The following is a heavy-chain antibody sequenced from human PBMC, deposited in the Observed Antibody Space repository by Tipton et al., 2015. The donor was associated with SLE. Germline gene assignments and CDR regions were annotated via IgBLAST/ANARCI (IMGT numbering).Heavy chain of an antibody. J-gene: IGHJ5*01. D-gene: IGHD6-13*01. CDR3: ARDIAPSGSWWFDS. CDR2: ITPDSGGT. Sequence: QLVQSGAEVKKPGASVRVSCKASGYKFTDYFVHWVRQAPGQGLEWMAWITPDSGGTYYGQNFQGRVTVIRDTSINTVYMEVSRLTSDDTAVYYCARDIAPSGSWWFDSWGQGTLVTVSS. V-gene: IGHV1-2*02. CDR1: GYKFTDYF.